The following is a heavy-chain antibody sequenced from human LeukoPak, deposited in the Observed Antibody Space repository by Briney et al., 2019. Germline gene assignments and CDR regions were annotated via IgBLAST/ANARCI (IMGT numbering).Heavy chain of an antibody. Sequence: PSETLSLTCTVSGGSISSYYWTWIRQPPGRGPDWIGYIYYSGSTNYNPSLKSRVIRSIDPSKNQLAPKLSSVTAADTAIYYCARHARNVYNPIDYWGQGTMVTVSS. D-gene: IGHD5-24*01. J-gene: IGHJ4*02. V-gene: IGHV4-59*08. CDR2: IYYSGST. CDR1: GGSISSYY. CDR3: ARHARNVYNPIDY.